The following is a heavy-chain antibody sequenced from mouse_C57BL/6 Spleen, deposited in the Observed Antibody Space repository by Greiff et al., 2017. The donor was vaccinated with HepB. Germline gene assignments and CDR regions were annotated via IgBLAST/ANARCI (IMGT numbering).Heavy chain of an antibody. J-gene: IGHJ2*01. D-gene: IGHD6-1*01. V-gene: IGHV1-80*01. CDR3: ERRGASGDFDY. CDR1: GYAFSSYW. Sequence: VQLQQSGAELVKPGASVKISCKASGYAFSSYWMNWVKQRPGKGLEWIGQIYPGDGDTNYNGKFKGKATLTADKSSSTAYMQSSSLTSEDSAVYFCERRGASGDFDYWGQGTTLTVSS. CDR2: IYPGDGDT.